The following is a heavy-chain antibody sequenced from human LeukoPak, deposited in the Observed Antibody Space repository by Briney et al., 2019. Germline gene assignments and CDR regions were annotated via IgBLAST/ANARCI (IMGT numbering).Heavy chain of an antibody. CDR3: ARGIRGAAPFFDY. D-gene: IGHD6-6*01. CDR1: GFTFDDYA. CDR2: ISWNSGSI. J-gene: IGHJ4*02. Sequence: SLRLSCAASGFTFDDYAMHWVRQAPGKGLEWVSGISWNSGSIGYADSVKGRFTISRDNAKNSLYLQMNSLRAEDMALYYCARGIRGAAPFFDYWGQGTLVTVSS. V-gene: IGHV3-9*03.